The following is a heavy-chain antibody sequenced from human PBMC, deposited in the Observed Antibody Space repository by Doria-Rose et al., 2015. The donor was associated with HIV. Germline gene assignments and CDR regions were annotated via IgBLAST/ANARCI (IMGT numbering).Heavy chain of an antibody. V-gene: IGHV1-3*01. Sequence: QVQLEKSGAEVKKPGVSVAVSCKIFGYRFGAYAINLVRQGAGHRFGRMGWLNVGNGDTRYSRKFQDRVTITSDTSANTGYMALSSLRSEDTAVYYCARIHSLSSSSLGHWGQGTLVTVSS. J-gene: IGHJ4*02. CDR1: GYRFGAYA. CDR3: ARIHSLSSSSLGH. D-gene: IGHD6-13*01. CDR2: LNVGNGDT.